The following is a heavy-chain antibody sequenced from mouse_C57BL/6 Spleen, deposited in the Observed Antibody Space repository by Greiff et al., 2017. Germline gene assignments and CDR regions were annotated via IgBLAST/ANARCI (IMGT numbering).Heavy chain of an antibody. Sequence: QVQLQQPGTELVKPGPSVKLSCTASGYTFTSYWLHWVKQRPGQDLEWIGNINPSNGGTNYNEKFKSKATLTVDNSSSTAYMQLSSLTSEDSAVYYCARRGYYGVYYAMDYWGQGTSVTVSS. V-gene: IGHV1-53*01. CDR2: INPSNGGT. J-gene: IGHJ4*01. D-gene: IGHD2-13*01. CDR1: GYTFTSYW. CDR3: ARRGYYGVYYAMDY.